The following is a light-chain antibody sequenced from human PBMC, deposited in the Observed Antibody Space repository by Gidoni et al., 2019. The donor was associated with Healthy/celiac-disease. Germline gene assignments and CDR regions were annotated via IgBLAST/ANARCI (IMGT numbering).Light chain of an antibody. CDR3: QQSNSTLRT. V-gene: IGKV1-39*01. CDR2: AAS. Sequence: IQMTQSPSALSASVGDSVTITCRASQSISSYLNWYQQKPGKAPKLLIYAASSLQSGVPSRFSGRGSGTDFTITISSLQPEDFATYYCQQSNSTLRTFGGXTKVEIK. J-gene: IGKJ4*02. CDR1: QSISSY.